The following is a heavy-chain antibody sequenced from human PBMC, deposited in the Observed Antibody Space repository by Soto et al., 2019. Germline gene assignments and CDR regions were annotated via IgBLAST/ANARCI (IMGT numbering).Heavy chain of an antibody. J-gene: IGHJ6*02. V-gene: IGHV3-23*01. Sequence: EAQLLESGGGLVQPGESLTLSCVASHFAFNIDAMTWVRQAPGKGLEWVSSMSGSGSSIYYADSVKGRFTITRDKSKKTLYLQMNSLRAEDTAXXXXXRDNWNGAYYGLDVWGQGTTVTVS. CDR3: XRDNWNGAYYGLDV. CDR2: MSGSGSSI. D-gene: IGHD1-20*01. CDR1: HFAFNIDA.